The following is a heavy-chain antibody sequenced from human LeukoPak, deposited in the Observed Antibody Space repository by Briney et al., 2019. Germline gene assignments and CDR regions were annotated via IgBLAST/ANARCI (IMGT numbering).Heavy chain of an antibody. CDR2: ISGSGDST. CDR1: GFTFSTYA. CDR3: AKHYGVVSHWFDP. D-gene: IGHD4-17*01. J-gene: IGHJ5*02. V-gene: IGHV3-23*01. Sequence: PGGSLRLSCAASGFTFSTYAVNWVRQAPGKGLEWVSTISGSGDSTYYADSVKGRFTISRDNSKDTLYLQMNSLRAEDTAVYYCAKHYGVVSHWFDPWGQGTLVTVSS.